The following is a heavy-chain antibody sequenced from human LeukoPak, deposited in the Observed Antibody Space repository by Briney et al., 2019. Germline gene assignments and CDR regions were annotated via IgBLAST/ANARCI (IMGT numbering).Heavy chain of an antibody. Sequence: PSETLSLTCTVSGGSISDYFWSWIRQPPGKGLEWIGFIIYSGSTDHNPSLKSRVTISVDASKNRFSLKLTSVTAADTAVYYCVRHTSSGWYQVVYWGQGTLVTVSS. CDR1: GGSISDYF. CDR2: IIYSGST. V-gene: IGHV4-59*01. D-gene: IGHD6-19*01. J-gene: IGHJ4*02. CDR3: VRHTSSGWYQVVY.